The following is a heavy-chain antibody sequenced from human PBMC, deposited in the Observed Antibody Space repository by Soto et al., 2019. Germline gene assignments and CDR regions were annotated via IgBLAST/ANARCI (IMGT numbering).Heavy chain of an antibody. Sequence: SETLSLTCTVSGGSISSYYWSWIRQPPGKGLEWIGYIYYSGSTNYNPSLKSRVTISVDTSKNQFSLKLSSVTAADTAVYYCATTYYYDNGGIHAFDIWGQGTMVTVSS. V-gene: IGHV4-59*08. J-gene: IGHJ3*02. CDR2: IYYSGST. CDR3: ATTYYYDNGGIHAFDI. D-gene: IGHD3-22*01. CDR1: GGSISSYY.